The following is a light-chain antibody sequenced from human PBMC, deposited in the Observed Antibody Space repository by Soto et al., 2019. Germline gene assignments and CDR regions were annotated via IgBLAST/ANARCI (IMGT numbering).Light chain of an antibody. J-gene: IGKJ3*01. CDR2: DAS. Sequence: DIQMTQSPSSLSASVGDRVTITCRASHTFSSFLNWYQHKPGKAPKLLIYDASILEAGVPSRFSGSGSGTDFTFTISSLQPEDVATYYCQKCDYLPIFGPGTTVDLK. V-gene: IGKV1-33*01. CDR1: HTFSSF. CDR3: QKCDYLPI.